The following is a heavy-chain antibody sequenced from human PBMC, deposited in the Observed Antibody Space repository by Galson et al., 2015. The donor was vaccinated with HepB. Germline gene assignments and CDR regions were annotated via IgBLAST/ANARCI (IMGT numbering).Heavy chain of an antibody. CDR3: ARSTLANSRGGGRNFDY. Sequence: ETLSLTCSVSGGSISNYYWNWIRQPPGKGLEWIGNFYYSGSTNYNPSLKSRVTISVDTSKNQFSLKLSSVTAADTAVYYCARSTLANSRGGGRNFDYWGQGTLVTVSS. D-gene: IGHD3-22*01. J-gene: IGHJ4*02. CDR2: FYYSGST. V-gene: IGHV4-59*01. CDR1: GGSISNYY.